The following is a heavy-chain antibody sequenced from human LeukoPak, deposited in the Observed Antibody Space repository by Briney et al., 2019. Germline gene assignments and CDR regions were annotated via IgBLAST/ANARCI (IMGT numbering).Heavy chain of an antibody. CDR3: ARGGGYSGRFVY. J-gene: IGHJ4*02. D-gene: IGHD1-26*01. V-gene: IGHV3-7*01. CDR2: IKFDGTEK. CDR1: GFTFSDSW. Sequence: GGSLRLSCAASGFTFSDSWMTWVRQAPGKGLEWVATIKFDGTEKQYVDSVKGRFTISRDNAEKSLFLQMRSLRPEDTAVYYCARGGGYSGRFVYWGQGTLVTVSS.